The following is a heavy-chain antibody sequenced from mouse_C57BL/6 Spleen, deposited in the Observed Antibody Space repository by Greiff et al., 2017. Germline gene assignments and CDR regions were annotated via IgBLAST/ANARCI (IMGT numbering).Heavy chain of an antibody. V-gene: IGHV1-64*01. Sequence: VQLQQPGAELVKPGASVKLSCKASGYTFTSYWMHWVKQRPGQGLEWIGMIHPNSGSTNYNEKFKSKATLTVDKSSSTAYLQLSSLTSEDSAVYYCSIDYGGSYGYFDVWGTGTTVTVSS. CDR2: IHPNSGST. CDR1: GYTFTSYW. D-gene: IGHD1-1*01. J-gene: IGHJ1*03. CDR3: SIDYGGSYGYFDV.